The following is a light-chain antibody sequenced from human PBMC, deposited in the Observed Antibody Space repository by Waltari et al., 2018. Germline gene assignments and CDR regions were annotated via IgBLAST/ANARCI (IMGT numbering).Light chain of an antibody. CDR1: SANIGTPYD. V-gene: IGLV1-40*01. Sequence: QSVLTQPPSVSGAPGQRVTISCTGSSANIGTPYDVHWYQQVPGTAPKLLMYGNSTRTSGAPDRFSGSKSGTSASLAITGLQAEDEADYYCQSYDSSLRGSRVFGGGTKLTVL. CDR3: QSYDSSLRGSRV. J-gene: IGLJ3*02. CDR2: GNS.